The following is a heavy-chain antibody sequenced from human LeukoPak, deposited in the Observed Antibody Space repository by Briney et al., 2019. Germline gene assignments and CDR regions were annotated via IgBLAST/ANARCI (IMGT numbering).Heavy chain of an antibody. V-gene: IGHV4-34*01. CDR3: ARDFGQQLVLPDAFDI. J-gene: IGHJ3*02. Sequence: PSETLSLTCAVYGGSFSGYYWSWIRQPPGKGLEWIGEINHSGSTNYNPSLKSRVTISVDTSKNQFSLKLSSVTAADTAVYYCARDFGQQLVLPDAFDIWGQGTMVTVSS. CDR2: INHSGST. CDR1: GGSFSGYY. D-gene: IGHD6-13*01.